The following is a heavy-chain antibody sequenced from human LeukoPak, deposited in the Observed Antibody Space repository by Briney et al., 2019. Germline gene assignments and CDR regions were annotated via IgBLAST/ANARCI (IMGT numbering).Heavy chain of an antibody. J-gene: IGHJ4*02. Sequence: ASVKVSCKASGYTFTGYYMHWVRQAPGQGLEWMGRIIPNSGGTNYAQKFQGRVTMTRDTSISTAYMELSRLRSDDTAVYYCASYDSSGYYYIYWGQGTLVTVSS. CDR1: GYTFTGYY. D-gene: IGHD3-22*01. CDR2: IIPNSGGT. V-gene: IGHV1-2*06. CDR3: ASYDSSGYYYIY.